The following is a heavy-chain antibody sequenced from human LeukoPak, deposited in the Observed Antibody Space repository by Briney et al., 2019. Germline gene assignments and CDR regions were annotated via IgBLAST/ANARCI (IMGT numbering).Heavy chain of an antibody. CDR3: ASALDYYDSSGYYSALYY. J-gene: IGHJ4*02. V-gene: IGHV3-30-3*01. Sequence: GGSLRLSCAASGFTFSSYAMHWVRQAPGKGLEWVAVISYDGSNKYYADSVKGRFTISRDNSKNTLYLQMNSLRAEDTAVYYCASALDYYDSSGYYSALYYWGQGTLVTVSS. D-gene: IGHD3-22*01. CDR1: GFTFSSYA. CDR2: ISYDGSNK.